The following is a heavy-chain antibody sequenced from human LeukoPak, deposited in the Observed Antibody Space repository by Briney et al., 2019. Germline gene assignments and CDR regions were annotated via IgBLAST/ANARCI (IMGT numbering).Heavy chain of an antibody. CDR2: ISSSGSTI. V-gene: IGHV3-11*01. Sequence: GGSLRLSCAASGFTFSDYYMSWIRQAPGKGLEWVSYISSSGSTIYYADSVKGRFTTSRDNAKNSLYLQMNSLRAEDTAVYYCARDLPYDYVWGSYRSDYWGQGTLVTVSS. J-gene: IGHJ4*02. CDR3: ARDLPYDYVWGSYRSDY. CDR1: GFTFSDYY. D-gene: IGHD3-16*02.